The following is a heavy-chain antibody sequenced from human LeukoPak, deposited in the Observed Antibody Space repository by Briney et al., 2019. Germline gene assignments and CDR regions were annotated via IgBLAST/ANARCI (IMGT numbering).Heavy chain of an antibody. J-gene: IGHJ4*01. D-gene: IGHD2-21*01. CDR3: ARKHEVMRYFDY. V-gene: IGHV4-59*01. Sequence: PSETLSPMCTVSGGSISSYSWSWIRQPPGKGLEWIGYIYYSGSTNYNPSLKSRVTISVDTSKNQFSLKLSSVTAADTAVYYCARKHEVMRYFDYWGQGTLVTVSS. CDR2: IYYSGST. CDR1: GGSISSYS.